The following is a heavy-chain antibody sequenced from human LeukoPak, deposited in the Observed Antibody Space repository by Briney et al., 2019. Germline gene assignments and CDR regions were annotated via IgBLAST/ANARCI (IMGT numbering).Heavy chain of an antibody. D-gene: IGHD6-13*01. J-gene: IGHJ4*02. CDR2: TRKKTNSYTT. CDR1: GFTFSDHY. Sequence: PGGSLRLSCAASGFTFSDHYMDWVRQAPGKGLEWVGRTRKKTNSYTTEYAASVKGRFTISRDDSKNSLYLQMNSLRAEDTAVYYCAKDWSPASGRGGYFDYWGQGTLVTVSS. V-gene: IGHV3-72*01. CDR3: AKDWSPASGRGGYFDY.